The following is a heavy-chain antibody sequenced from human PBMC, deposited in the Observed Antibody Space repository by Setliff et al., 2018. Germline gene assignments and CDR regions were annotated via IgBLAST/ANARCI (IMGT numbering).Heavy chain of an antibody. CDR2: IDYSGTT. D-gene: IGHD2-21*02. CDR1: GGSITSHY. Sequence: NPSETLSLTCSVSGGSITSHYWSWIRQSPGKGLEWIGYIDYSGTTNYNPSLKSRVTISSDTSKRQFSLRLTSVTAADTAVYYCAREGGGNSGGFDYWGQGTLVTVSS. J-gene: IGHJ4*02. V-gene: IGHV4-59*11. CDR3: AREGGGNSGGFDY.